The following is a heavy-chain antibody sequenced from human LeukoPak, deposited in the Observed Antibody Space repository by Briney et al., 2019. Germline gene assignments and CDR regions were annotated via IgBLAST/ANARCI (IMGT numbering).Heavy chain of an antibody. CDR3: AKVSSSWYGFFDY. Sequence: GGSLRLSCAASGFTFSSYGMSWVRQAPGKGLEWVSAISGSGGSTYYADSVKGRFTISRDNSKNTLYLQMNSLRAEDTAVYYCAKVSSSWYGFFDYWGQGTLVIVSS. CDR2: ISGSGGST. D-gene: IGHD6-13*01. J-gene: IGHJ4*02. CDR1: GFTFSSYG. V-gene: IGHV3-23*01.